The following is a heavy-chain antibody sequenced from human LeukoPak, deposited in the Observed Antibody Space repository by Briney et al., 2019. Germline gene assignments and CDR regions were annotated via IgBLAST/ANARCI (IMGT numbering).Heavy chain of an antibody. D-gene: IGHD1-26*01. CDR3: ARARGSYSFDY. CDR2: ISSSGSTI. J-gene: IGHJ4*02. CDR1: GFTFSDYY. V-gene: IGHV3-11*01. Sequence: PGGPLRLSCAASGFTFSDYYMSWIRQAPGKGLECISYISSSGSTIHDADSVKGRFTISRDNAKNLLYLQMNSLRAEDTAVYYCARARGSYSFDYWGQGTLVTVSS.